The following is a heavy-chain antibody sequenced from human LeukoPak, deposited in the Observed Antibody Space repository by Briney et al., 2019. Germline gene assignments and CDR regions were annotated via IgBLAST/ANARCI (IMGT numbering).Heavy chain of an antibody. CDR1: GGTFSSYA. CDR3: ARVVGATAGGYNWFGP. CDR2: ISAYNGNT. Sequence: ASVKVSCKASGGTFSSYAISWVRQAPGQGLEWMGWISAYNGNTNYAQKLQGRVTMTTDTSTSTAYMELRSLRSDDTAVYYCARVVGATAGGYNWFGPWGQGTLVTVSS. J-gene: IGHJ5*02. D-gene: IGHD1-26*01. V-gene: IGHV1-18*01.